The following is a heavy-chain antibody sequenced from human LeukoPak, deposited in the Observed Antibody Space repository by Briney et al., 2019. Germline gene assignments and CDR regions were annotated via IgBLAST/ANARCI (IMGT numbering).Heavy chain of an antibody. CDR1: GFTFSSYW. Sequence: GGSLRLSCAASGFTFSSYWMTWVRQAPGKGLEWVANIKQDGGEIYYVDSVKGRFTISRDNADNSLYLQMNALRVEDTAIYHCARANSGAYVTRFDPWGQGTLVTVSS. J-gene: IGHJ5*02. V-gene: IGHV3-7*01. CDR2: IKQDGGEI. CDR3: ARANSGAYVTRFDP. D-gene: IGHD2-21*01.